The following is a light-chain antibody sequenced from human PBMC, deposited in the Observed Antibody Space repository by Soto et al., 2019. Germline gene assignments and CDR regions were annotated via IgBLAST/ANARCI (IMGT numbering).Light chain of an antibody. J-gene: IGKJ2*01. Sequence: DIVMTQSPDSLAVSLGERATINCRSSQTVLFSSNNKNYLAWYQQKPRQPPKLLIHWASTRESGVPDRFSGSGSGTDFTLTISSLQAEDVAVYYCHQYGDTPYTFGQGTKLEIK. V-gene: IGKV4-1*01. CDR1: QTVLFSSNNKNY. CDR2: WAS. CDR3: HQYGDTPYT.